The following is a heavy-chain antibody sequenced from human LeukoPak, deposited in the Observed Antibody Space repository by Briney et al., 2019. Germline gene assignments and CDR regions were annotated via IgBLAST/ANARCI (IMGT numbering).Heavy chain of an antibody. CDR1: GFTFSSSG. D-gene: IGHD2-15*01. V-gene: IGHV3-23*01. J-gene: IGHJ4*02. Sequence: GGSLRLSCAASGFTFSSSGMHWVRQAPGKGLEWVSVICANDGNTYYADAVKGRFTISRDNSKDTLYLQMDSLRAEDTAVYYCAKGSGSSCYSPCDYWGQGILVTVSS. CDR2: ICANDGNT. CDR3: AKGSGSSCYSPCDY.